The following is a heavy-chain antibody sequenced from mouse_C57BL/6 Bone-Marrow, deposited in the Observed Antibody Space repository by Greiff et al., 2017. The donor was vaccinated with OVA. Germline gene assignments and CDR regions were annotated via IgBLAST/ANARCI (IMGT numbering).Heavy chain of an antibody. CDR3: VRHGSSYDYAMDY. J-gene: IGHJ4*01. V-gene: IGHV10-1*01. Sequence: EVNVVESGGGLVQPKGSLKLSCAASGFSFNTYAMNWVRQAPGKGLEWVARIRSKSNNYATYYADSVKDRFTISRDDSESMRYLQMNNLKTEDTAMYYCVRHGSSYDYAMDYWGQGTSVTVSS. CDR2: IRSKSNNYAT. CDR1: GFSFNTYA. D-gene: IGHD1-1*01.